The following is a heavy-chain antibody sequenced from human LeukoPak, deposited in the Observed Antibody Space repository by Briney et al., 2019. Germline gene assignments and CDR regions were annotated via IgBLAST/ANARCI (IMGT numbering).Heavy chain of an antibody. CDR1: GFTFSSYY. V-gene: IGHV3-21*01. J-gene: IGHJ4*02. D-gene: IGHD1-14*01. CDR3: ATTISVRQTPYFFDY. Sequence: GGSLRLSCAASGFTFSSYYMNWVRQAPGKGLEWVSSISSSSSNIYSADSVKGRFTISRDNAKNSLYLQMNNLRAEDTAVYYCATTISVRQTPYFFDYWGQGTLVTVSS. CDR2: ISSSSSNI.